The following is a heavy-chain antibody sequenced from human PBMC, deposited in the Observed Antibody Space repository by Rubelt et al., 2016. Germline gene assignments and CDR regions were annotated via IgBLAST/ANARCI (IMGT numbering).Heavy chain of an antibody. CDR3: ARDRIRIAARQGWYFDL. CDR1: GYTFTSYG. Sequence: QVQLVQSGAEVKKPGASVKVSCKASGYTFTSYGISWVRQAPGQGLEWMGWISAYNGNTNYAQKLQGRVTMTTATSTSTAYMELRSLSSDDTAVYYCARDRIRIAARQGWYFDLWGRGTLVTVSS. D-gene: IGHD6-6*01. J-gene: IGHJ2*01. V-gene: IGHV1-18*01. CDR2: ISAYNGNT.